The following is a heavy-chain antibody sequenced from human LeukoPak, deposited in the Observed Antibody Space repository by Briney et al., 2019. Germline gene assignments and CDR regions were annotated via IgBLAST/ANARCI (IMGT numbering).Heavy chain of an antibody. Sequence: GGALRLSCAASGFTFSSYEMNWVRQAPGKGLEWVSYISSSGSTIYYADSVKGRFTISRDNAKNSLYLQMNSLRAEDTAVYYCARGALEWLLSYYFDYWGQGTLVTVSS. CDR3: ARGALEWLLSYYFDY. CDR2: ISSSGSTI. J-gene: IGHJ4*02. V-gene: IGHV3-48*03. D-gene: IGHD3-3*01. CDR1: GFTFSSYE.